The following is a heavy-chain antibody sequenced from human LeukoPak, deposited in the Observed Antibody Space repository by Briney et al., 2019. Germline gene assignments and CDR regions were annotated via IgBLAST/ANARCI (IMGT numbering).Heavy chain of an antibody. J-gene: IGHJ4*02. Sequence: GGSLRLSCAASGFTVSSKYMSWVRQAPGKGLEWVSVLYSGGNIYYADSVKGRFTISRDNSKNTVNLQMISLRAEDTAVYYCASGVEVGPVYFDYWGQGTLVTVSS. V-gene: IGHV3-66*01. CDR2: LYSGGNI. CDR1: GFTVSSKY. D-gene: IGHD2-2*01. CDR3: ASGVEVGPVYFDY.